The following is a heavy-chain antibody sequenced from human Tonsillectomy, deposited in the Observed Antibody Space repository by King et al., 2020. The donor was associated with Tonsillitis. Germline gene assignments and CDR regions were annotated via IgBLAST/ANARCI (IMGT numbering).Heavy chain of an antibody. D-gene: IGHD6-13*01. Sequence: QLVQSGAEVKKPGASVKVSCKASGYTFTNYGISWVRQAPGQGLEWMGWISGYNGNTNYAQKLQDRVTMTTDRSTTTVYMELRNLRSDDTAVYYCARDFGSWNPNWFDPWGHGTLVTVSS. CDR2: ISGYNGNT. CDR3: ARDFGSWNPNWFDP. J-gene: IGHJ5*02. CDR1: GYTFTNYG. V-gene: IGHV1-18*01.